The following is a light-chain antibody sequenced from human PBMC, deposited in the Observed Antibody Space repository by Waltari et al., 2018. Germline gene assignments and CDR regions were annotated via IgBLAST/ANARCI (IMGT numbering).Light chain of an antibody. J-gene: IGLJ3*02. CDR2: STN. Sequence: QTVVTQEPSFSVSPGGTVTLTCGLSSGSVSTSYYPSWYQQTQGQAPRTLIYSTNTRSSGVPDRFSGSILGNKAALTITGAQADDESDYYCVLYMGSGIWVFGGGTKLTVL. V-gene: IGLV8-61*01. CDR1: SGSVSTSYY. CDR3: VLYMGSGIWV.